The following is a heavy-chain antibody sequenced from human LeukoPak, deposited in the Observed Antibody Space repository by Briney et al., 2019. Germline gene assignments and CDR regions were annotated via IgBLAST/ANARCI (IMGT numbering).Heavy chain of an antibody. V-gene: IGHV4-59*01. J-gene: IGHJ4*02. CDR1: GGSISSYY. D-gene: IGHD5-12*01. CDR2: IYYSGST. CDR3: ASVSGYPPYFDY. Sequence: SETLPLTCTVSGGSISSYYWSWIRKPPGKGLEWIGYIYYSGSTNYNPSLKSRVTISVDTSKNQFSLKLSSVTAADTAVYYCASVSGYPPYFDYWGQGTLVTVSS.